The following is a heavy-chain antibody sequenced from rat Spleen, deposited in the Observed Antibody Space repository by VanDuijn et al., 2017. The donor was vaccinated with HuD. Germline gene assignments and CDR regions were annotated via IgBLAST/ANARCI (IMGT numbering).Heavy chain of an antibody. V-gene: IGHV5-29*01. J-gene: IGHJ2*01. CDR3: ARRHYGYTDYFDY. CDR1: GFNFNDYW. Sequence: EVKLVESGGGLVQPGRSLKLSCVASGFNFNDYWMGWVRQAPTKGLEWVASIGYDGSSTYYRDSVKGRFTISRDDAKSTLYLQMDSLRSEDTATYYCARRHYGYTDYFDYWGQGVMVTVSS. CDR2: IGYDGSST. D-gene: IGHD1-9*01.